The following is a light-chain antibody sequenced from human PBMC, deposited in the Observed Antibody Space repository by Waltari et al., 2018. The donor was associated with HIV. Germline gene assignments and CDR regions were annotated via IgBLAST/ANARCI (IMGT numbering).Light chain of an antibody. CDR1: SSDVGAYNY. CDR3: SSYAGSAVV. J-gene: IGLJ2*01. Sequence: QSALTQPPSASGSRGQSVTLSCTGTSSDVGAYNYVYWYQQYPGMAPKLIIYDVNQRPSGVPDPFPGSKSGNPASLPVSGLQAEDEADFYCSSYAGSAVVFGGGTKLTVL. V-gene: IGLV2-8*01. CDR2: DVN.